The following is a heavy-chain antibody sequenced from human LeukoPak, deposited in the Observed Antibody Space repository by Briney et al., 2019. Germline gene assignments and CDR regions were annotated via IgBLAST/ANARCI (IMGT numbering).Heavy chain of an antibody. CDR1: GFTFSNYG. J-gene: IGHJ4*02. D-gene: IGHD2-15*01. Sequence: GGSLRLSCAASGFTFSNYGMNWVRQAPGKGLEWVSSISSSTSYIYYADSVKGRFTISRDNAKNSLYLQMNSPRAEDTAVYHCARVYCSGGSCYFDYWGQGTLVTVSS. CDR2: ISSSTSYI. V-gene: IGHV3-21*01. CDR3: ARVYCSGGSCYFDY.